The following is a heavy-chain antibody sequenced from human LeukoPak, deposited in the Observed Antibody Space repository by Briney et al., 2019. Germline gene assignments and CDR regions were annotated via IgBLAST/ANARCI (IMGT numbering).Heavy chain of an antibody. CDR1: GFTFSSYS. J-gene: IGHJ5*02. D-gene: IGHD3-3*01. Sequence: GGSLRLSCAASGFTFSSYSVNWVRQAPGKGLEWVSYISSSSSTIYYADSVKGRFTISRDNAKNSLYLQMNSLRAEDTAVYYCARSALGYYDFWSGYYTGDNWFDPWGQGTLVTVSS. CDR2: ISSSSSTI. V-gene: IGHV3-48*01. CDR3: ARSALGYYDFWSGYYTGDNWFDP.